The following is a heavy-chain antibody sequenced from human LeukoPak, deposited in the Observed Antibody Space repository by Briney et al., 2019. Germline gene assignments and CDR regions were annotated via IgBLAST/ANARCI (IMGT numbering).Heavy chain of an antibody. CDR1: GYTFTSYG. Sequence: EASVKVSCKASGYTFTSYGISWVRQAPGQGLEWMGGIIPIFGTANYAQKFQGRVTITADESTSTAYMELSSLRSEDTAVYYCARDKRSAGRRLYYFDYWGQGTLVTVSS. D-gene: IGHD6-19*01. CDR3: ARDKRSAGRRLYYFDY. CDR2: IIPIFGTA. V-gene: IGHV1-69*13. J-gene: IGHJ4*02.